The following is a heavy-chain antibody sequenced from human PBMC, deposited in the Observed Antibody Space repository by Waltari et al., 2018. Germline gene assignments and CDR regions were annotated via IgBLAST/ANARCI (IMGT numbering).Heavy chain of an antibody. CDR2: INHSGST. V-gene: IGHV4-34*01. D-gene: IGHD5-18*01. CDR1: GGSFSGYY. Sequence: QVQLQQWGAGLLKPSETLSLTCAVYGGSFSGYYWSWIRQPPGKGLEWIGEINHSGSTNYNPSLKSRVTISVDTSKNQFSLKLNSVTAADTAVYYCATSVDTAMASKFLGWFDPWGQGTLVTVSS. CDR3: ATSVDTAMASKFLGWFDP. J-gene: IGHJ5*02.